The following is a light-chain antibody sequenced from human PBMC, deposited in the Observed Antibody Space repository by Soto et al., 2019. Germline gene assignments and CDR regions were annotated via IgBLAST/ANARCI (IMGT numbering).Light chain of an antibody. CDR2: AAS. J-gene: IGKJ1*01. CDR3: QEYNSAPWT. V-gene: IGKV1-27*01. Sequence: DIQMTQAPSSLSASVGDRVTITCRASQGISNYLAWYQQKPGKVPKLLIYAASTVQAGVPSRCSGSGSGTDFTLTISSLQPEDVATYYCQEYNSAPWTFGQGTKVEIK. CDR1: QGISNY.